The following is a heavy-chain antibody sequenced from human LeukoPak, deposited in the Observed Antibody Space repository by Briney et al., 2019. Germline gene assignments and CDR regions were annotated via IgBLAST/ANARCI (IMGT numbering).Heavy chain of an antibody. V-gene: IGHV1-24*01. J-gene: IGHJ4*02. Sequence: ASVKVSCKVSGYTLTELSMYWVQQAPGKGLEWMGRFDPEDGETIYAQKFQGRVTMTEDTSTDTAYMELSSLRSEDTALYYCAADSRWWSSFPSLAGWGQGTLVTVSS. CDR1: GYTLTELS. D-gene: IGHD2-15*01. CDR3: AADSRWWSSFPSLAG. CDR2: FDPEDGET.